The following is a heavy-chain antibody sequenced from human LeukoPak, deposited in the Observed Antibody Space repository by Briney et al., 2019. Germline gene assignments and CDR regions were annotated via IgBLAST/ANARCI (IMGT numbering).Heavy chain of an antibody. J-gene: IGHJ5*02. CDR1: GGSISSGSYY. CDR3: ARDSLLNGPFDP. Sequence: PSETLSLTCTVSGGSISSGSYYWSWIRQPAGKGLEWIGRIYTSGSTNYNPSLKSRVTISVDTSKNQFSLKLSSVTAADTAVYYCARDSLLNGPFDPWGQGTLVTVSS. D-gene: IGHD3-10*01. CDR2: IYTSGST. V-gene: IGHV4-61*02.